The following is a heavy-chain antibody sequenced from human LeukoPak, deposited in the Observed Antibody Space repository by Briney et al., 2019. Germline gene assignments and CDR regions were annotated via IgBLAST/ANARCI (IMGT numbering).Heavy chain of an antibody. Sequence: DPGGSLRLSCAASGFTFSSYWMSWVRQAPGKGLEWVANIKQDGSEKYYVDSVKGRFTISRDNAKNSLYLQMNSLRAEDTAVYYCARVVNLLLWWFPNPYYFDYWGQGTLVTVSS. CDR1: GFTFSSYW. CDR3: ARVVNLLLWWFPNPYYFDY. J-gene: IGHJ4*02. CDR2: IKQDGSEK. D-gene: IGHD2-21*01. V-gene: IGHV3-7*01.